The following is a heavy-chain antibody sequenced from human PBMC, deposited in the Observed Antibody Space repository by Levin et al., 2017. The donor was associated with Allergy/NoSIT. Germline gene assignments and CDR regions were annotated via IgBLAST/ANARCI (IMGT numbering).Heavy chain of an antibody. J-gene: IGHJ3*02. V-gene: IGHV3-21*01. D-gene: IGHD3-9*01. CDR2: ISSSSSYI. CDR3: ARVERGYDILTGYYSGGAFDI. Sequence: GGSLRLSCAASGFTFSSYSMNWVRQAPGKGLEWVSSISSSSSYIYYADSVKGRFTISRDNAKNSLYLQMNSLRAEDTAVYYCARVERGYDILTGYYSGGAFDIWGQGTMVTVSS. CDR1: GFTFSSYS.